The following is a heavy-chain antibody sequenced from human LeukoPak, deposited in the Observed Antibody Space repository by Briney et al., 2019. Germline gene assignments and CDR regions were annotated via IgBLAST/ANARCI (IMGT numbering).Heavy chain of an antibody. J-gene: IGHJ4*02. CDR1: GYTFTGYY. Sequence: ASVKVSCKASGYTFTGYYMHWVRQAPGQGLEWMGWINPNSGGTNYAQKFQGRVTMTRDTSISTAYMELSRLRSDDTAVYYCARDGGSGSYYTVGDYWGQGTLVTVSS. D-gene: IGHD3-10*01. V-gene: IGHV1-2*02. CDR3: ARDGGSGSYYTVGDY. CDR2: INPNSGGT.